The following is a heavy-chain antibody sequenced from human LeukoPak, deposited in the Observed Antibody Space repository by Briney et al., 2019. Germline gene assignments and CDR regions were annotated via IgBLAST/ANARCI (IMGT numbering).Heavy chain of an antibody. D-gene: IGHD2-15*01. V-gene: IGHV1-2*02. CDR3: ARDGCSGGSCPKSRRTYYYYYMDV. Sequence: ASVKVSCKASGYTFTGYYMHWVRQAPGQGLEWMGWINPNSGGTNYAQKFQGRVTMTRDTSIGTAYMELSRLRSDDTAVYYCARDGCSGGSCPKSRRTYYYYYMDVWGKGTTVTVSS. CDR1: GYTFTGYY. J-gene: IGHJ6*03. CDR2: INPNSGGT.